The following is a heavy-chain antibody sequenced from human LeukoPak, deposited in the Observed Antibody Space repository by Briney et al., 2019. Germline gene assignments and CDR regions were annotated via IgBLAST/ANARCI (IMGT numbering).Heavy chain of an antibody. D-gene: IGHD3-3*01. Sequence: PSETLSLTCAVSGGSISSSNWWSWVRQPPGKGLEWIGEIYHSGSTNYNPSLKSRVTISVDKSKNQFSLKLSSVTAADTAVYYCARSTYYDFWSGYLGNYYYFYIDVWGKGPTVTVSS. CDR1: GGSISSSNW. V-gene: IGHV4-4*02. J-gene: IGHJ6*03. CDR3: ARSTYYDFWSGYLGNYYYFYIDV. CDR2: IYHSGST.